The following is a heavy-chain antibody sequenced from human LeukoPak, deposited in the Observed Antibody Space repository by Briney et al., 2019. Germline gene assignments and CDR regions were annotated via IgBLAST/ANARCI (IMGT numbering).Heavy chain of an antibody. CDR1: GYTFSSYY. D-gene: IGHD1-20*01. CDR3: ARGGYNWNMFDY. V-gene: IGHV1-46*03. J-gene: IGHJ4*02. CDR2: INTSGGST. Sequence: ASVKVSCKASGYTFSSYYMHWVPQAPGPGLEWIGIINTSGGSTTYAQKFQGRVTMTRDTSTSTVYMELSSLRSEDTAVYYCARGGYNWNMFDYWGQGTLVTVSS.